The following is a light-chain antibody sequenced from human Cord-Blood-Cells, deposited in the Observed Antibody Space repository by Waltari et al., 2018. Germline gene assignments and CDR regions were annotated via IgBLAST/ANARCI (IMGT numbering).Light chain of an antibody. J-gene: IGLJ3*02. V-gene: IGLV2-14*01. CDR3: SSYTGSSTWV. CDR1: SSDVGGYNY. CDR2: DVS. Sequence: QSALTQPASVSGSPGQSITISCTGTSSDVGGYNYVSWYQQHPGKAPKLLIYDVSKGPSGVSNRFSGSKSGNTASLTISGLQAEDEADYYCSSYTGSSTWVFGGGTKLTVL.